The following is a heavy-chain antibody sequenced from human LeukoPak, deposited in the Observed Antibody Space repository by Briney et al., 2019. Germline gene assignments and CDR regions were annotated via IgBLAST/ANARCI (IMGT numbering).Heavy chain of an antibody. CDR1: GGSFSGYY. Sequence: SETLSLTCAVYGGSFSGYYWSWIRQPPGKGLEWIGEINHSGSTNYNPSLKSRVTISVDTSKNQFSLKLSSVTAADTAVYYCARIDTSCLDYWGQGTLVTVSS. CDR2: INHSGST. D-gene: IGHD2-2*01. V-gene: IGHV4-34*01. CDR3: ARIDTSCLDY. J-gene: IGHJ4*02.